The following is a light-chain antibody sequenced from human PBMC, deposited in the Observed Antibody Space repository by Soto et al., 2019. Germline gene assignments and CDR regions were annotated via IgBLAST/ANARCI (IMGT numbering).Light chain of an antibody. J-gene: IGLJ1*01. Sequence: QSVLAQPASVSLFPGQSITISCIGTSSDVGSSDLVSWYQQHPDTAPKLLIYGAIKRPSGVSTRFSGSKSGNTASLTISGLQAEDEADYYCCSYASTSPYVFGTGTKVTV. CDR1: SSDVGSSDL. CDR3: CSYASTSPYV. V-gene: IGLV2-23*01. CDR2: GAI.